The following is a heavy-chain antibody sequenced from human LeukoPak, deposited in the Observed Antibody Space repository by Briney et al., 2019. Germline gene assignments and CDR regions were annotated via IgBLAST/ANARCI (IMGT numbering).Heavy chain of an antibody. CDR2: IYHSGST. D-gene: IGHD5-24*01. CDR3: AGMDGPRAGVGDYVDY. CDR1: GFTFSSYW. J-gene: IGHJ4*02. V-gene: IGHV4-4*02. Sequence: GSLRLSCAASGFTFSSYWMSWVRQPPGKGLEWIGEIYHSGSTNYNPSLKSRVTISVDKSKNQFSLKLSSVTAADTAVYYCAGMDGPRAGVGDYVDYWGQGTLVTVSS.